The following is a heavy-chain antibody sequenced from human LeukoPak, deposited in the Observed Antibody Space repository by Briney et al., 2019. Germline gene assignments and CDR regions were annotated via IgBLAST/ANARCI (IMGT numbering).Heavy chain of an antibody. J-gene: IGHJ6*04. CDR3: ARDLAGVDV. CDR1: VDSITRGGYF. Sequence: SETLSLTCRVSVDSITRGGYFWRWIRHHPEKGLEWIGYIYHSGSAYYNPSLESRVTISVDTSKNQFSLKVTSVTAADTAVYYCARDLAGVDVWGKGTTVTVSA. V-gene: IGHV4-31*03. CDR2: IYHSGSA.